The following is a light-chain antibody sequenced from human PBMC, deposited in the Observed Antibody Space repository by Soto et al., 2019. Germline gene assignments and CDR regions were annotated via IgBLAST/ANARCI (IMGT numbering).Light chain of an antibody. CDR1: QSISSY. J-gene: IGKJ3*01. CDR3: QQSFSTPIFT. CDR2: AAS. Sequence: DIQMTQSPSSLSASVGDRVTITCRASQSISSYLNWYQQKPGKAPKLLIYAASSLQSGVPSRFSGSGSGTDFTITISSLQPEDFATDYCQQSFSTPIFTFGPGTKVDIK. V-gene: IGKV1-39*01.